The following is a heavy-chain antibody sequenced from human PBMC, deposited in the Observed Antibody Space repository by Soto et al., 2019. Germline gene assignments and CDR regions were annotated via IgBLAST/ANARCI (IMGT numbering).Heavy chain of an antibody. J-gene: IGHJ5*02. CDR2: IYHSGST. Sequence: ASETLSLTCAVSGGSISSSNWWSWVRQPPGKGLEWIGEIYHSGSTNYNPSLKSRVTISVDKSKNQFSLKLSSVTAADTAVYYCARSYMVRGVANWFDPWSQGTLVTVSS. V-gene: IGHV4-4*02. D-gene: IGHD3-10*01. CDR1: GGSISSSNW. CDR3: ARSYMVRGVANWFDP.